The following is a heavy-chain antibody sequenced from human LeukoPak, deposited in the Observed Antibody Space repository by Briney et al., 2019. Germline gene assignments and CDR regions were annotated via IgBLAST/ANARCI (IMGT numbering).Heavy chain of an antibody. CDR3: AADGTD. J-gene: IGHJ4*02. V-gene: IGHV1-69*05. CDR2: IIPRLGTT. Sequence: ASVKVSCKDSGGTFNSYAINWVRQAPGQGLEWMGGIIPRLGTTKYIEKFQGRITITTDESTTTAYMELTSLRSEDTAVYYCAADGTDWGQGTLVTVSS. CDR1: GGTFNSYA.